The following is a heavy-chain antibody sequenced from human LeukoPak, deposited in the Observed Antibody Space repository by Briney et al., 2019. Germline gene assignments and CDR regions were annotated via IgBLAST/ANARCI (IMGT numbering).Heavy chain of an antibody. D-gene: IGHD4-23*01. V-gene: IGHV3-53*01. CDR1: GFTVSSNY. J-gene: IGHJ4*02. CDR3: TRIAPVVTPFIDY. CDR2: IYSGGST. Sequence: GGSLRLSCAASGFTVSSNYMSWVRQAPGKGLEWVSVIYSGGSTYYANSVKGRFTISRDNSKNTLYLQMNSLRAEDTAVYYCTRIAPVVTPFIDYWGQGTLVTVSS.